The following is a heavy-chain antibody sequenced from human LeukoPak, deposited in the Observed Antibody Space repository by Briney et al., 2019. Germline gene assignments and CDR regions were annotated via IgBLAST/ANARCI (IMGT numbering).Heavy chain of an antibody. D-gene: IGHD6-13*01. CDR3: AKDRVIAAAGTYDDY. CDR2: ISSSSSYI. J-gene: IGHJ4*02. Sequence: GGSLRLSCAASGFTFSSYSMNWVRQAPGKGLEWVSSISSSSSYIYYADSVKGRFTISRDNAKNSLYLQMNSLRAEDTAVYYCAKDRVIAAAGTYDDYWGQGTLVTVSS. CDR1: GFTFSSYS. V-gene: IGHV3-21*04.